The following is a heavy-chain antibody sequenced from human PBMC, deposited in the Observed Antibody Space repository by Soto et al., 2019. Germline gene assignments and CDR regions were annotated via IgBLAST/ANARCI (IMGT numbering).Heavy chain of an antibody. V-gene: IGHV4-39*01. J-gene: IGHJ3*02. CDR2: IYYSGST. Sequence: SETLSVTCTVSGGSISSSSYYWGWIRQPPGKGLEWSGSIYYSGSTYYNPSLKSRVTISVDTSKNQCSLKLSSVTAADTAVYYCVTSPSPLLSSCWYLKAFDIWGQGTMVTFSS. D-gene: IGHD6-19*01. CDR1: GGSISSSSYY. CDR3: VTSPSPLLSSCWYLKAFDI.